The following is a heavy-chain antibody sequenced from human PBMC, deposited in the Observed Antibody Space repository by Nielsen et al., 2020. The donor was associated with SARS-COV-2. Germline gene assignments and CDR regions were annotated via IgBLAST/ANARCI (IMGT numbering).Heavy chain of an antibody. J-gene: IGHJ4*02. V-gene: IGHV1-2*04. D-gene: IGHD7-27*01. CDR1: GYTFTGYY. CDR3: SRGGQLGIWSRVADGFDY. Sequence: ASVQVSCKASGYTFTGYYMLWVRQAPPQGLEWMGWINPNSGGTNYAQKFQGWVTMTRDTSISTAYMELSRLRSDDTAVYYCSRGGQLGIWSRVADGFDYWGQGTLVTVSS. CDR2: INPNSGGT.